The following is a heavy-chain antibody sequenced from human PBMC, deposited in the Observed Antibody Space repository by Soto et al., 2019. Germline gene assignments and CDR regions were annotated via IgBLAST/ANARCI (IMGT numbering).Heavy chain of an antibody. CDR2: IKSDTSAT. CDR3: VSSAYCGSGCYYNFHY. CDR1: GYTFSDYY. Sequence: VHLVQSGAEVKKPGAAVKVACRSAGYTFSDYYLHWVRQAPEKGLECMCWIKSDTSATTYAQDSQSWVTMTRVTAISATYTELRSLRSDDTAIYYCVSSAYCGSGCYYNFHYWSQGALGTASS. J-gene: IGHJ4*02. D-gene: IGHD2-21*02. V-gene: IGHV1-2*04.